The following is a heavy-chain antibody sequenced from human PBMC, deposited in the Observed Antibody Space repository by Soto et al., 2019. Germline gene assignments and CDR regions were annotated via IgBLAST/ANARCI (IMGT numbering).Heavy chain of an antibody. J-gene: IGHJ6*01. D-gene: IGHD2-15*01. CDR2: LVVGTGNT. CDR1: GFTLMSSA. Sequence: SVKVSCKTSGFTLMSSAVQWMRQARGQRLEWIGWLVVGTGNTNYAQKFQQRVTISSDRSTNTVSMELSSLTSEDTAVYYCATGAYCRRGTCSDYYSYYYG. CDR3: ATGAYCRRGTCSDYYSYYYG. V-gene: IGHV1-58*01.